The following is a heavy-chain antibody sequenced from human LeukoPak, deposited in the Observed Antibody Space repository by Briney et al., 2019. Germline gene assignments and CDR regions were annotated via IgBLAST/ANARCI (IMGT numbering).Heavy chain of an antibody. D-gene: IGHD2-2*01. CDR2: IIPIFGTA. CDR3: ARVVTPRYCSTPSCYWKGWFDP. V-gene: IGHV1-69*13. CDR1: GYTFTSYY. Sequence: ASVRVSCKASGYTFTSYYMHWVRQAPGQGLEWMGGIIPIFGTASFAQKFQGRVTITADESTGTAYMELSSLRSEGTAVYYCARVVTPRYCSTPSCYWKGWFDPWGQGTLVTVSS. J-gene: IGHJ5*02.